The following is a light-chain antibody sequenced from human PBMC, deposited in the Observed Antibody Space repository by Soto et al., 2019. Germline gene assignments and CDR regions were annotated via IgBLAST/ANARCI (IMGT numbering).Light chain of an antibody. CDR1: QTLSTW. V-gene: IGKV1-5*03. CDR3: QQYNSYSPLT. Sequence: DIQMTQSPSTLSASVGDRVTITCRASQTLSTWLAWYQHRPGKAPKLLIYKASSLESGVPSRFSGSGSGTEFTLTISSLQPDDFATYYCQQYNSYSPLTFGGGTKVEIK. CDR2: KAS. J-gene: IGKJ4*01.